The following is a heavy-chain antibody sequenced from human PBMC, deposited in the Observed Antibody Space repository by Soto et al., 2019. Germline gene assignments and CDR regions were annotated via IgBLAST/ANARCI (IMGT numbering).Heavy chain of an antibody. CDR2: ISGSGGST. Sequence: GGSLRLSCAASGFTFSSYAMSWVRQAPGKGLEWVSAISGSGGSTYYADSVKGRFTISRDNSKNTLYLQMNSLRAEDTAVYYCAKDRSASGYSYGFFDYWGQGTLVTVSS. V-gene: IGHV3-23*01. CDR3: AKDRSASGYSYGFFDY. J-gene: IGHJ4*02. CDR1: GFTFSSYA. D-gene: IGHD5-18*01.